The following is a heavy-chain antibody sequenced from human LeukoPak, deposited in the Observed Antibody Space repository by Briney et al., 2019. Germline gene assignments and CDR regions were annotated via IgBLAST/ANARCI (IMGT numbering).Heavy chain of an antibody. D-gene: IGHD5-24*01. V-gene: IGHV3-74*01. CDR1: GFTFSSYV. CDR2: ISHDGII. Sequence: GGSLRLSCETAGFTFSSYVMHWVRRTPGKGLVWVSRISHDGIISYADSVKGRFTISRDNAKNTLTLQMNSLRVEDTAVYFCARDWVYKIDYWGRGTLVTVTS. J-gene: IGHJ4*02. CDR3: ARDWVYKIDY.